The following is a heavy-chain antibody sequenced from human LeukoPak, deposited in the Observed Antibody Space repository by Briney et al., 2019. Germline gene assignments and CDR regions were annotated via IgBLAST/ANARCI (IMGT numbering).Heavy chain of an antibody. Sequence: SVKVSCKASGGTFSSYAISWVRQAPGQGLEWMGGIIPTFGTANYAQKFQGRVTITADESTSTAYMELSSLRSEDTAVYYCARVLGIVVPAAPPDYYFDYWGQGTLVTVSS. CDR3: ARVLGIVVPAAPPDYYFDY. CDR1: GGTFSSYA. CDR2: IIPTFGTA. V-gene: IGHV1-69*13. D-gene: IGHD2-2*01. J-gene: IGHJ4*02.